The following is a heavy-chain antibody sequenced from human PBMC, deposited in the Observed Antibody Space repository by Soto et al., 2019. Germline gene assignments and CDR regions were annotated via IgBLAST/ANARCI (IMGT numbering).Heavy chain of an antibody. J-gene: IGHJ4*02. Sequence: PSETLSLTCAVYGGSFSGYYWTWIRQPPGKGLEWIGEINHSGSTNYKPSLTSRVTISVDTSKNQLSLKMSSVTAADTAVYYCARGRTLLTGTSFDYWCQGTLVTVSS. CDR2: INHSGST. CDR3: ARGRTLLTGTSFDY. CDR1: GGSFSGYY. D-gene: IGHD1-20*01. V-gene: IGHV4-34*01.